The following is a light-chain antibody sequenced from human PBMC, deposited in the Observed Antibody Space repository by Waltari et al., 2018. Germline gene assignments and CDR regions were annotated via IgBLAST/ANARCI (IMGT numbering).Light chain of an antibody. CDR2: EVN. CDR3: SSYTSSILYV. Sequence: QSALTQPASVSGSPGQSITISCTGPSSDVCGYNYVSWFQQHPGKAPKLMIYEVNNRPSGVSNRFSGSKSGNTASLTISGLQAEDEADYYCSSYTSSILYVFGTGTKVTVL. V-gene: IGLV2-14*01. J-gene: IGLJ1*01. CDR1: SSDVCGYNY.